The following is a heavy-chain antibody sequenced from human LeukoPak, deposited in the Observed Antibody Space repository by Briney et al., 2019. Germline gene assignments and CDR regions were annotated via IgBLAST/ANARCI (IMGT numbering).Heavy chain of an antibody. Sequence: PSETLSLTCAVYGGSFSGYYWSWIRQPPGKGLEWIGEINHSGSTNYNPSLKSRVTISVDTSKNQFSLKLSSVTAADTAVYYCAGLGLGVVVPAALYGMDVWGKGTTVTVSS. D-gene: IGHD2-2*01. CDR2: INHSGST. CDR1: GGSFSGYY. CDR3: AGLGLGVVVPAALYGMDV. J-gene: IGHJ6*04. V-gene: IGHV4-34*01.